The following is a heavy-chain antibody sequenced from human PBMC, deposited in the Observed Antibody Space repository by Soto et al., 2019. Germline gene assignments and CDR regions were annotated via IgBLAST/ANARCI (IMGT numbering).Heavy chain of an antibody. CDR3: AKNLYSSGWYHSYYGMDV. J-gene: IGHJ6*02. V-gene: IGHV3-30*18. D-gene: IGHD6-19*01. Sequence: QVQLVESGGGVVQPGRSLRLSWAASGFTFSSYGMHWVRQAPGKGLEWVAVISYDGSNKYYADSVKGRFTSSRDNSKNPLYLQMNSLRAEDTAVYYCAKNLYSSGWYHSYYGMDVWVQGPTVTVSS. CDR2: ISYDGSNK. CDR1: GFTFSSYG.